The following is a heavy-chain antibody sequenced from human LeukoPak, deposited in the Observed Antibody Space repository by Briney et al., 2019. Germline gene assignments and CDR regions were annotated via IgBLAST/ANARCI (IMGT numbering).Heavy chain of an antibody. CDR3: ARAEIVVVKAGAFDI. CDR2: IYYSGST. D-gene: IGHD3-22*01. V-gene: IGHV4-31*03. CDR1: GGSISSGGYY. Sequence: PSQTLSLTGTVSGGSISSGGYYWSWIRQHPGKGLEWIGYIYYSGSTYYNPSLKSRVTISVDTSKNQFSLKLSSVTAADTAVYYCARAEIVVVKAGAFDIWGQGTMVTVSS. J-gene: IGHJ3*02.